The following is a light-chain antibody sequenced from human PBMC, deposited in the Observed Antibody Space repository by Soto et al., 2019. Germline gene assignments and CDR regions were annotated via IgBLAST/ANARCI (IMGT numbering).Light chain of an antibody. CDR2: SNN. CDR3: AAWDDSLNVV. Sequence: QSVLTQPPSASGTPGQRVTISCSGSSSNIGSNTVNWYQQLPGTAPKLLIYSNNQRPSGVPDRFSGSESGTSAPLAISWLQSEDEAAYYCAAWDDSLNVVFGGGTKLTVL. CDR1: SSNIGSNT. J-gene: IGLJ2*01. V-gene: IGLV1-44*01.